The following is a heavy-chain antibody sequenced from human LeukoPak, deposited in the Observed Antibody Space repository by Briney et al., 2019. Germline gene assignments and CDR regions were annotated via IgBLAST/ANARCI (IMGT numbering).Heavy chain of an antibody. Sequence: PSQTLSLTCTVSGGSISSGGYCWSWIRQHPGKGLEWIGYIYYSGSTYYNPSLKSRVTISVDTSKNQFSLKLSSVTAADTAVYYCARAYSGYASNWFDPWGQGTLVTVSS. CDR2: IYYSGST. CDR1: GGSISSGGYC. J-gene: IGHJ5*02. V-gene: IGHV4-31*03. CDR3: ARAYSGYASNWFDP. D-gene: IGHD5-12*01.